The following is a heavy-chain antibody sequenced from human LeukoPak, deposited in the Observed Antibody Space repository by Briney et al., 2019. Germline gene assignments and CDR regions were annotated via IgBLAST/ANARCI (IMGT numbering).Heavy chain of an antibody. CDR1: GGSISSGGYY. J-gene: IGHJ4*02. CDR2: IYYSGST. Sequence: SQTLSLTCTASGGSISSGGYYWSWIRQHPGKGLEWIGYIYYSGSTYYNPSLKSRVTISVDASKNQFSLKLSSVTAADAAVYYCARGAAIAARPVDYWGQGTLVTVSS. V-gene: IGHV4-31*03. D-gene: IGHD6-6*01. CDR3: ARGAAIAARPVDY.